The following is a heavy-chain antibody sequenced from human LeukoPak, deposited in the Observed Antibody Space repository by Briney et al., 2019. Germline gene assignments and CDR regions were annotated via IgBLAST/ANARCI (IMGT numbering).Heavy chain of an antibody. Sequence: GGSLRLSCAASGFTFSSYAMSWVRQAPGKGLEWVSVISNSAGSTFYADSVKGRFTISRDNSKSTLYLQMNSLRAEDTAVYYCAKRASGSGTSLYYFDYWGQGTLVTVSS. V-gene: IGHV3-23*01. CDR1: GFTFSSYA. CDR3: AKRASGSGTSLYYFDY. J-gene: IGHJ4*02. D-gene: IGHD3-10*01. CDR2: ISNSAGST.